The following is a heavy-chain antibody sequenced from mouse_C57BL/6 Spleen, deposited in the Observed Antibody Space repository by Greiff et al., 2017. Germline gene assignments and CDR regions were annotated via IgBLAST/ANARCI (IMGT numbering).Heavy chain of an antibody. Sequence: QVQLQQSGAELARPGASVKLSCKASGYTFTSYGISWVKQRTGQGLEWIGEIYPRSGNTYYNEKFKGKATLTANKSSRTAYMELRSLTSEDSAVYFCARSVVDYAMDYWGQGTSVTVSS. V-gene: IGHV1-81*01. CDR3: ARSVVDYAMDY. CDR2: IYPRSGNT. D-gene: IGHD1-1*01. J-gene: IGHJ4*01. CDR1: GYTFTSYG.